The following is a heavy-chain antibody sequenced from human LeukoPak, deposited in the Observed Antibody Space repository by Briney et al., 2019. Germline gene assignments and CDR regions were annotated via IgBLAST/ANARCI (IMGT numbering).Heavy chain of an antibody. CDR3: ARDMVIRSNVVVPAAMSEVGGEPHDY. CDR1: GYTFTSYG. J-gene: IGHJ4*02. CDR2: ISAYNGNT. D-gene: IGHD2-2*01. V-gene: IGHV1-18*01. Sequence: ASVKVSCKASGYTFTSYGISWVRQAPGQGLEWMGWISAYNGNTNYAQKVQGRVTMTTDTFTSTAYMELSSLRSEDTAVYYCARDMVIRSNVVVPAAMSEVGGEPHDYWGQGTLVTVSS.